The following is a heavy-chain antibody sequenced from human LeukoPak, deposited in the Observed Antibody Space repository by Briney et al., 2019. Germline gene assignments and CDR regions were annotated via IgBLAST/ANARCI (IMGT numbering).Heavy chain of an antibody. D-gene: IGHD2-15*01. CDR1: GFTFSSYW. CDR3: ARDWGVVVAATRHFQH. Sequence: GGSLRLSCAASGFTFSSYWMSWVRQAPGKGLEWVSSISSSSSYIYYADSVKGRFTISRDNAKNSLYLQMNSLRAEDTAVHYCARDWGVVVAATRHFQHWGQGTLVTVSS. V-gene: IGHV3-21*01. J-gene: IGHJ1*01. CDR2: ISSSSSYI.